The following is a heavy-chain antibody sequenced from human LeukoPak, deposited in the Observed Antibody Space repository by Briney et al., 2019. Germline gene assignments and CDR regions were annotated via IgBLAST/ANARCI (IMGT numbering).Heavy chain of an antibody. CDR3: AKGLYGDTFLNWFDP. CDR2: ISTSGESA. CDR1: GFTFSSYA. Sequence: GGSLRLSCPVSGFTFSSYAMSWVRQAPGRGLEWVSVISTSGESAYYADSVKGRFTISRDNSKNTLYLQMNSLRAEDTAVYYCAKGLYGDTFLNWFDPWGQGTLVTVSS. V-gene: IGHV3-23*01. J-gene: IGHJ5*02. D-gene: IGHD2-21*01.